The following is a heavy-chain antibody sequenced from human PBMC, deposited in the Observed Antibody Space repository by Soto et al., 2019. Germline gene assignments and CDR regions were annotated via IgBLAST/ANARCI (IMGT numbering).Heavy chain of an antibody. CDR3: ARDLTYIRQY. CDR1: GYTFTDYG. D-gene: IGHD2-2*02. Sequence: GASVKVSCKTSGYTFTDYGISWVRQAPGQGLEWMGWISTAHSDVGYAQKFQGRFTMTTDKSTSTAYMELRSLTSDDTAVYFCARDLTYIRQYWGQGTLVTVS. CDR2: ISTAHSDV. V-gene: IGHV1-18*01. J-gene: IGHJ4*02.